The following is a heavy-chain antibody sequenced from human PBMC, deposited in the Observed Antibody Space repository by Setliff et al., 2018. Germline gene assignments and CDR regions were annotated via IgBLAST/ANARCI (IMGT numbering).Heavy chain of an antibody. CDR1: GGSISSSSYY. D-gene: IGHD3-10*01. J-gene: IGHJ3*02. CDR3: ARRPTGPGAPFDI. Sequence: SETLSLTCAVSGGSISSSSYYWGWIRQSPGEGLEWIANIHYNGNLYYNPSLKNRASISMDTSKIQFSLKLISVTAADTALYFCARRPTGPGAPFDIWGHGTMVTVSS. CDR2: IHYNGNL. V-gene: IGHV4-39*01.